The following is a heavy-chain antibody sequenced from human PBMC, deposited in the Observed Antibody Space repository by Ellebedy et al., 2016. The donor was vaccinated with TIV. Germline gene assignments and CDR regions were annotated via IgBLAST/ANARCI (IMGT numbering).Heavy chain of an antibody. J-gene: IGHJ4*02. CDR1: GFTVSTNY. CDR3: ARDDGSEGALGY. CDR2: IYSGADGGDT. Sequence: GESLKISCAASGFTVSTNYMNWVRQAPGEGLEWVSVIYSGADGGDTYYADSVKGRFTISRDNSKSMVHLQMNSLRPEDTAVYYCARDDGSEGALGYWGQGTLVTVSS. D-gene: IGHD3-10*01. V-gene: IGHV3-53*01.